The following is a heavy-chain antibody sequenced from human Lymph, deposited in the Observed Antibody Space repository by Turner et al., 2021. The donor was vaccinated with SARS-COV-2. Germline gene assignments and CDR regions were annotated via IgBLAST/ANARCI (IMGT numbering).Heavy chain of an antibody. J-gene: IGHJ4*02. V-gene: IGHV4-39*01. CDR2: IYYSGST. D-gene: IGHD6-19*01. CDR3: ARGSPKGWYVPVFDY. Sequence: QLHLQESRPGLVKPSETLSPTCTVSVGSISSSFYYWGWIRQPPGKGLEWIGSIYYSGSTYYNPSLKSRVTISVDTSKNQFSLKLSSVTATDTAVFYCARGSPKGWYVPVFDYWGQGTLVTVSS. CDR1: VGSISSSFYY.